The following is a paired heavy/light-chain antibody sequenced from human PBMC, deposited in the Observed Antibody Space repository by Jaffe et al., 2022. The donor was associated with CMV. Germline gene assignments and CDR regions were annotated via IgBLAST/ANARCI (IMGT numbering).Light chain of an antibody. Sequence: DIQMTQSPSTLSASVGDRVTITCRASQSIGSWLAWYQQKPGKAPKLLIYRASTLQSGVPSRFSGSGSGTEFTLTISSLLPDDFATYYCQLYNSYSPFTFGPGTKVDVK. CDR3: QLYNSYSPFT. V-gene: IGKV1-5*03. J-gene: IGKJ3*01. CDR2: RAS. CDR1: QSIGSW.
Heavy chain of an antibody. CDR3: ASAIGPLYYFDF. D-gene: IGHD3-22*01. Sequence: QVQLQESGPGLVKPPQTLSLTCTVSGGSISGGDYYWSWIRQHPGKGLEWIGYISYSGSTYYNPSLKSRVTISVDTSKNQFSLRLSSVTAADTAVYFCASAIGPLYYFDFWGQGTLVTVSS. V-gene: IGHV4-31*03. J-gene: IGHJ4*02. CDR2: ISYSGST. CDR1: GGSISGGDYY.